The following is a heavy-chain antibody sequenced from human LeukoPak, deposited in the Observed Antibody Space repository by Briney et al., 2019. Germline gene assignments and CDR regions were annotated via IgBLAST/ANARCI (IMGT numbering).Heavy chain of an antibody. J-gene: IGHJ4*02. CDR3: ARVSSFPRGWYYFDY. CDR2: IYHSGST. CDR1: GGSISSGGYS. D-gene: IGHD2/OR15-2a*01. Sequence: SQTLSLTCAVSGGSISSGGYSWSWIRQPPGKGLEWIGYIYHSGSTNYNPSLKSRVTISVDTSKNQFSLKLSSVTAADTAVYYCARVSSFPRGWYYFDYWGQGTLVTVSS. V-gene: IGHV4-30-2*01.